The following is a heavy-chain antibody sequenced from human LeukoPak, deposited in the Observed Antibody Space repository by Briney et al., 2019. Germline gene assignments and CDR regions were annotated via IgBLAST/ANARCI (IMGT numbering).Heavy chain of an antibody. CDR2: ISWNSGSI. V-gene: IGHV3-9*01. J-gene: IGHJ6*03. Sequence: GGSLRLSCAASGFTFDDYAMHWVRQAPGKGLEWVSGISWNSGSIGYADSVKGRFTISRDNAKNSLYLQMNSLRAEDTALYYCAKDSAMVADYYYYMDVWGKGTTVTISS. CDR3: AKDSAMVADYYYYMDV. CDR1: GFTFDDYA. D-gene: IGHD5-18*01.